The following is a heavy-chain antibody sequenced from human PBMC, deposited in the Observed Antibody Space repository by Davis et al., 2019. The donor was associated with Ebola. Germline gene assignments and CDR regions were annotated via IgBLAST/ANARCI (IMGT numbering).Heavy chain of an antibody. V-gene: IGHV4-4*02. D-gene: IGHD3-10*01. CDR3: ARGELLDI. CDR2: ITHSGST. CDR1: GGSISSSNW. Sequence: SETLSLTCAVSGGSISSSNWWSWVRQPPGKGLEWIGEITHSGSTNYNPSLRSRVTISVDTSKNQFSLKLSSVTAADTADYYCARGELLDIWGQGTMVTVSS. J-gene: IGHJ3*02.